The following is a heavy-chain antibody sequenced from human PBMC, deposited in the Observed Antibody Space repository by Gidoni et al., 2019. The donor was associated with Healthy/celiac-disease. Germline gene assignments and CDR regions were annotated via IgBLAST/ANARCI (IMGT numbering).Heavy chain of an antibody. J-gene: IGHJ4*02. CDR2: IKSKTDGGTT. CDR3: TTEWLTGDRGTPFDY. D-gene: IGHD7-27*01. V-gene: IGHV3-15*01. Sequence: EVQLVASGGCLVKLGGSLSLSCAASGFTFSNAWMSWVRQAPGKGLEWVGRIKSKTDGGTTDYAAHVKGRFTISRDDSKNTLYLQMNSLKTEDTAVYYCTTEWLTGDRGTPFDYWGQGTLVTVSS. CDR1: GFTFSNAW.